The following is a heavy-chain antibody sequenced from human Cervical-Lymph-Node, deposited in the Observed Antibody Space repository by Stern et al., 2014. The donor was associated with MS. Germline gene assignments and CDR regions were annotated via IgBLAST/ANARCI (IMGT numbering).Heavy chain of an antibody. J-gene: IGHJ6*02. D-gene: IGHD3-10*01. CDR1: GDSVSSGTYY. V-gene: IGHV4-61*02. Sequence: QVQLQESGPGLVKPSQTLSLTCSVSGDSVSSGTYYWTWIRQPAGNGLEWLGRLYTTGTTKYNPPPKIRPTITLDPSRTQFSLNMSSVTAADTAVYYCARVTMARGGIVRHYGLDVWGQGTTVIVSS. CDR3: ARVTMARGGIVRHYGLDV. CDR2: LYTTGTT.